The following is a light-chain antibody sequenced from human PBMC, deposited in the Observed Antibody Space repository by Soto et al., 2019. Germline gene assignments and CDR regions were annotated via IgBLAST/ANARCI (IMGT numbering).Light chain of an antibody. CDR3: QQYNSWPPIT. CDR2: DAS. J-gene: IGKJ5*01. Sequence: EIVMTQSPVTLSVSPGERATLSCWASQSVRINLAWYQQKPGQAPRLLIYDASTRATGIPDRFSGGGSGTEFTLTISSLQSEDFVVYYCQQYNSWPPITFGQGTRLEIK. CDR1: QSVRIN. V-gene: IGKV3-15*01.